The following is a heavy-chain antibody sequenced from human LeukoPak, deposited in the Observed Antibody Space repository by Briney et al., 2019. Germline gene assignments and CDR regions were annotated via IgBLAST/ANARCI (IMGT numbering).Heavy chain of an antibody. CDR1: GFTFSSYG. CDR3: ASERGPYSSSSWFSFDY. D-gene: IGHD6-6*01. J-gene: IGHJ4*02. Sequence: GGSLRLSCAASGFTFSSYGMHWVRQAPGKGLEWVAVISYDGSNKYYADSVKGRFTISRDNSKNTLYLQMNSLRAEDTAVYYCASERGPYSSSSWFSFDYWGQGTLVTVSS. CDR2: ISYDGSNK. V-gene: IGHV3-30*03.